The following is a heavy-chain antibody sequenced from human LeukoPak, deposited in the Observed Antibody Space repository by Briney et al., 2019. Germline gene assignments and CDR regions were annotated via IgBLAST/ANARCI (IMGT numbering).Heavy chain of an antibody. CDR2: ISGSGGST. CDR3: AKGGGRGYSGYDSSQVFDY. J-gene: IGHJ4*02. CDR1: GFTFSSYA. V-gene: IGHV3-23*01. D-gene: IGHD5-12*01. Sequence: PGGSLRLSCAASGFTFSSYAMSWVRQAPGKGLEWVSAISGSGGSTYYADSMKGRFTISRDNSKNTLYLQMNSLRAEDTAVYYWAKGGGRGYSGYDSSQVFDYWGQGTLVTVSS.